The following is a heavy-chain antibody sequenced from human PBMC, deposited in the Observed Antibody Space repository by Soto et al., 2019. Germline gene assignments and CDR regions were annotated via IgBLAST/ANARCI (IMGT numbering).Heavy chain of an antibody. Sequence: QLQLQESGPGLVKPSETLSLTCTVSGGSISSSSYYWGWIRQPPGKGLEWIGSIYYSGSTYYNPSLKSRVTISVDTSKNQFSLKLSSVTAADTAVYYCARHLSSGWYESPVQRFDPWGQGTLVTVSS. J-gene: IGHJ5*02. CDR3: ARHLSSGWYESPVQRFDP. V-gene: IGHV4-39*01. CDR2: IYYSGST. CDR1: GGSISSSSYY. D-gene: IGHD6-19*01.